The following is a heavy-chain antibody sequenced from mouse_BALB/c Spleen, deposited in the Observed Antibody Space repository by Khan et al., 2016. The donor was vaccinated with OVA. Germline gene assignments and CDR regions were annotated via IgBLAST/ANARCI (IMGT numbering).Heavy chain of an antibody. Sequence: QMQLKESGPGLVAPSQSLSITCTVSGFSLTSYGVNWVRQPPGKGLEWLGVICGDGGTTYHSTLISSMIIIKANSKRQVFLTLNSLQTDDTATFYDAKFPQDDYSMDYWGQGTTVTVSS. V-gene: IGHV2-3*01. J-gene: IGHJ4*01. D-gene: IGHD3-2*02. CDR3: AKFPQDDYSMDY. CDR1: GFSLTSYG. CDR2: ICGDGGT.